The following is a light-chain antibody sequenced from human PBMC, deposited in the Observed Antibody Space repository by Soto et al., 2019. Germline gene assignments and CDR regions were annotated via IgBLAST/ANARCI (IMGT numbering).Light chain of an antibody. CDR1: QSVSSTY. J-gene: IGKJ5*01. Sequence: EIMLTQSPGTLSLSPGERATLSCRASQSVSSTYLAWYQQKPGQAPRLLIYGASSRATGIPARFSGSGSGTDFTLTISSLQADDFATYYCQQSDTYPLTFGQGTRLEI. CDR3: QQSDTYPLT. CDR2: GAS. V-gene: IGKV3-20*01.